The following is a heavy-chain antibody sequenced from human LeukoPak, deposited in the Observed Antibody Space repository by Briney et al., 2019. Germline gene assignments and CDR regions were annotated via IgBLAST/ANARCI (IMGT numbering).Heavy chain of an antibody. CDR3: ASSSTAMVTPFDY. Sequence: PSETLSLTCTVSGGSISSSSYYWGWIRQPPGKGLEWIGSIYYSGSTYYNPSLKSRVTISVDTSKNQFSLKLSSVTAAATAVYYCASSSTAMVTPFDYWGQGTLVTVSS. CDR2: IYYSGST. CDR1: GGSISSSSYY. V-gene: IGHV4-39*01. D-gene: IGHD5-18*01. J-gene: IGHJ4*02.